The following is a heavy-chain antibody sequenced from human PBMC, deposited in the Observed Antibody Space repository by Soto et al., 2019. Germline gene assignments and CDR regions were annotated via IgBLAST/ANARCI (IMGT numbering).Heavy chain of an antibody. CDR2: ISAYNRNT. D-gene: IGHD3-16*01. CDR3: ASVDLGDFDF. CDR1: GYTLNTYG. Sequence: VLLMQSGAEVKKTGASVKVSCKASGYTLNTYGISWVRQAPGQGLEWMGWISAYNRNTNYAQKFQGRVTMTTDTSTSTAYMELRSLRSDDTAVYYCASVDLGDFDFWGQGTLVTVSS. V-gene: IGHV1-18*01. J-gene: IGHJ4*02.